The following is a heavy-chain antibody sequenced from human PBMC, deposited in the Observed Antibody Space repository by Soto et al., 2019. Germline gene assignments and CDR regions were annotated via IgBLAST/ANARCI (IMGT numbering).Heavy chain of an antibody. CDR2: TYFRSKWYN. V-gene: IGHV6-1*01. CDR3: AKGDNLGPKTGYAFDP. D-gene: IGHD5-12*01. CDR1: GDSVSSNTAS. Sequence: CAISGDSVSSNTASWNWIRQSPSRGLEWLGRTYFRSKWYNDYAVSVKSRIIINPDTSNNQFSLQLNSVAPEDTAVYFCAKGDNLGPKTGYAFDPWGQGIMVTVSS. J-gene: IGHJ5*02.